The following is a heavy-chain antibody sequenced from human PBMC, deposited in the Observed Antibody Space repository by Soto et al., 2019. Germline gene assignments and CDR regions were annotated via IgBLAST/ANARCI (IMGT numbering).Heavy chain of an antibody. V-gene: IGHV3-74*01. CDR1: GFTFSSYW. D-gene: IGHD3-9*01. Sequence: HPGGSLRLSCAASGFTFSSYWMHWVRQAPGKGLVWVSRINIDGSRISYADSVKGRCTISRDNAKNTLYMEMNSLRAEDTAVYYCAFLPYYDMLTGYYTHLIDDGIEVWGHGTTVTVSS. J-gene: IGHJ6*01. CDR2: INIDGSRI. CDR3: AFLPYYDMLTGYYTHLIDDGIEV.